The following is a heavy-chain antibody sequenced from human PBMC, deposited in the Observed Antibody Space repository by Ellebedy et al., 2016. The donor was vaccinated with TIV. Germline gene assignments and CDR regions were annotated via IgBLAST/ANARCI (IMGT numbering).Heavy chain of an antibody. CDR1: GFTFSDHY. Sequence: GESLKISCAASGFTFSDHYMDWVRQAPGKGLEWVGRTRNKANSYTTEYAASVKGRFTISRDDSKNSLYLQMNSLKTEDTAVYYCVSAAGSSGYWEAFDIWGQGTMVTVSS. CDR2: TRNKANSYTT. D-gene: IGHD3-22*01. J-gene: IGHJ3*02. V-gene: IGHV3-72*01. CDR3: VSAAGSSGYWEAFDI.